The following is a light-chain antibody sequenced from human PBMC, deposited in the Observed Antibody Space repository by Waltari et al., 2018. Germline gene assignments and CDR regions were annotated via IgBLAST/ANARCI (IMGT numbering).Light chain of an antibody. V-gene: IGKV3-20*01. J-gene: IGKJ4*01. CDR3: QQYGTSPFT. CDR2: GGA. Sequence: EIVLTQSPGTLSLSPRESATLSCRASHTVIAGFFAWYQQRPGLPPRLLIYGGARRANGIPYRFSGGASGTDFTLTITGVEPEDFAVYHCQQYGTSPFTFGGGTKVEIK. CDR1: HTVIAGF.